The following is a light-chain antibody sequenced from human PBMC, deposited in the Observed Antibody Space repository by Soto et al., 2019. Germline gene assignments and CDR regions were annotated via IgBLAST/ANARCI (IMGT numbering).Light chain of an antibody. CDR3: GSWDSRLTANV. CDR2: DDI. V-gene: IGLV1-51*01. J-gene: IGLJ1*01. CDR1: SSNIGADYH. Sequence: QSVLTQPPSVSGAPGQRVTIFCTGSSSNIGADYHVHWYQQLPGTAPRLLIYDDIRRPSGIPDRFSASKSGTSATLGITGIQTGDEADYDCGSWDSRLTANVFGTGTKATV.